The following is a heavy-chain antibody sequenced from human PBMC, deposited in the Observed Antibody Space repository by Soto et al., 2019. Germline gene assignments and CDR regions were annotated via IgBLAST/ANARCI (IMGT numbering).Heavy chain of an antibody. D-gene: IGHD1-26*01. J-gene: IGHJ6*02. CDR3: ATRDRVTSGSSHFYGTDV. V-gene: IGHV3-23*01. Sequence: GGALRLSFVASWSTFCSDVLGWVRPAPGVGLDWVSGISGGTTYYADSVKGRFTISRDNFKNTLFLQMNSLRAEDTAVYQCATRDRVTSGSSHFYGTDVWGQGTTVTVSS. CDR1: WSTFCSDV. CDR2: ISGGTT.